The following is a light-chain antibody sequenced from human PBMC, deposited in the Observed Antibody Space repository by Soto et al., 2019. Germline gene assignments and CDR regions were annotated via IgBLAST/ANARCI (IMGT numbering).Light chain of an antibody. CDR1: SSDVGGSDY. CDR3: SSYTTGDTLYV. CDR2: HVS. J-gene: IGLJ1*01. Sequence: QSALTQSASVSGSPGRSITISCTGTSSDVGGSDYVSWYQQHPDKAPKLMIYHVSNRPSGVSNRFSGSKSGNTASLTISGLQAEDEADYYCSSYTTGDTLYVFGTGTKVTVL. V-gene: IGLV2-14*03.